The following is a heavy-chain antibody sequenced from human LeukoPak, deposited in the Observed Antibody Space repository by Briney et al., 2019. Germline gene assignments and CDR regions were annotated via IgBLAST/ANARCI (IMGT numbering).Heavy chain of an antibody. CDR2: ISYNARHE. CDR1: GSTFSGFG. V-gene: IGHV3-30*03. CDR3: VRGGSPPTSTWSLDE. D-gene: IGHD2-2*01. J-gene: IGHJ4*02. Sequence: GGSLRLSCVASGSTFSGFGMHWVRQAPGKGLEWVAVISYNARHEYYRDSVKGRFSISRDNSKNTVSLQMDSLTIEDTAVYYCVRGGSPPTSTWSLDEWGQGTLVSVSS.